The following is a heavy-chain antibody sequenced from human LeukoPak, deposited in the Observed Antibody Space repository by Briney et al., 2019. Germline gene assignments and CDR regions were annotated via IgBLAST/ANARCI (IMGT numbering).Heavy chain of an antibody. V-gene: IGHV4-34*01. J-gene: IGHJ6*02. CDR3: ARTTVTTWYYYYYYGMDV. D-gene: IGHD4-11*01. CDR2: INHSGST. CDR1: GGSFSGYY. Sequence: ASETLSLTCAVYGGSFSGYYWSWIRQPPGKGLEWIGEINHSGSTNYNPSLKSRVTISVDTSKNQFSLKLSSVTAADTAVYYCARTTVTTWYYYYYYGMDVWGQGTTVTVSS.